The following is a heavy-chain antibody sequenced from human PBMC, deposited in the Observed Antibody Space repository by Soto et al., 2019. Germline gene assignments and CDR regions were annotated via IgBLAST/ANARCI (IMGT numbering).Heavy chain of an antibody. J-gene: IGHJ5*02. V-gene: IGHV3-23*01. Sequence: PGGSLRLSCAASGFTFSSYAMSWVRQAPGKGLEWVSAISGSGGSTYYADSVKGRFTISRDNSKNTLYLQMNSLRAEDTAVYYCARDQLEGNWFDLWGQGTLVTVSS. D-gene: IGHD1-1*01. CDR1: GFTFSSYA. CDR3: ARDQLEGNWFDL. CDR2: ISGSGGST.